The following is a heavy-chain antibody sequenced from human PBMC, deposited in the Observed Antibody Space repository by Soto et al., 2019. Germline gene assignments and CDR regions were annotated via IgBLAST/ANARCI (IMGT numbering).Heavy chain of an antibody. J-gene: IGHJ4*02. CDR3: MLGSGWKDFDY. V-gene: IGHV4-31*08. D-gene: IGHD3-16*01. CDR1: GGSISSGGYY. Sequence: SETLSLTCPVSGGSISSGGYYWSWIRQHPGKGLEWIGYIYYSGSTYYNPSLKSRVTISVDTSKTQFSLKLSSVTAADTAVYYCMLGSGWKDFDYWGQGTLVTVSS. CDR2: IYYSGST.